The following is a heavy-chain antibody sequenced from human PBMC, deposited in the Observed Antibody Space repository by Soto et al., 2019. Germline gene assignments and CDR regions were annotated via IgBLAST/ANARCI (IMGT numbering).Heavy chain of an antibody. D-gene: IGHD6-6*01. CDR1: GGTFSSYA. Sequence: SVKVSCKASGGTFSSYAISWVRQAPGQGLEWMGGIIPIFGTANYAQKFQGRVTITADKSTSTAYMELSSLRSEDTAVYYCARDGGDGSSYTPDYYYYGMDVWGQGTTVTVSS. CDR2: IIPIFGTA. J-gene: IGHJ6*02. V-gene: IGHV1-69*06. CDR3: ARDGGDGSSYTPDYYYYGMDV.